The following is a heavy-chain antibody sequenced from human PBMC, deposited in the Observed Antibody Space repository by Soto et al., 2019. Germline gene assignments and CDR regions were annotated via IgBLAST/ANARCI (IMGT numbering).Heavy chain of an antibody. CDR1: GDSVSSDITS. J-gene: IGHJ3*01. CDR3: ARGNALDV. D-gene: IGHD1-1*01. CDR2: TYYRSKWFH. Sequence: QGQLQQSGPGLVKPSQTLSLTCAISGDSVSSDITSWNWIRQSTSRGLEWLGRTYYRSKWFHDYAASVKSRSTINPDTSKTQVTRESNSTTPEDTAVYYCARGNALDVWSQRTVVTVSS. V-gene: IGHV6-1*01.